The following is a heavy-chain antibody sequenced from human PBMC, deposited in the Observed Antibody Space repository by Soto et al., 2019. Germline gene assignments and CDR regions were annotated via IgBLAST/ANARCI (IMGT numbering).Heavy chain of an antibody. CDR3: ATKDAYGESSEVH. CDR2: IHHNGYI. D-gene: IGHD3-16*01. Sequence: SETLSLTCVVSGVSIVSDRYTWAWVRQPPGKGLEWIGYIHHNGYIYYNPSLKSRATISADKSQNFFSLRLTSVTAADTAMYYCATKDAYGESSEVHWGQGTQVTVSS. CDR1: GVSIVSDRYT. J-gene: IGHJ4*02. V-gene: IGHV4-30-2*01.